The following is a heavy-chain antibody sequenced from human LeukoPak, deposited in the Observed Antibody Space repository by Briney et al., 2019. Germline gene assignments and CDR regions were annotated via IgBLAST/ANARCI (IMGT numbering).Heavy chain of an antibody. D-gene: IGHD4-11*01. CDR1: GFTFSSYW. V-gene: IGHV3-7*01. Sequence: PGGSLRLSCAASGFTFSSYWMSWVRQAPGKGLEWVANIKQDGSEKYYVDSVKGRFTISRDNAKNSLYLQMNSLRAEDTAVYYCARESDYSNYYYYYMDVWGKGTTVTISS. CDR3: ARESDYSNYYYYYMDV. CDR2: IKQDGSEK. J-gene: IGHJ6*03.